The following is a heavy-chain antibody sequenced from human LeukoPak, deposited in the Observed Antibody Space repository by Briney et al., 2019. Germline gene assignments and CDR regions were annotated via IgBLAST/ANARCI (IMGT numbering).Heavy chain of an antibody. CDR2: ISGSGDYS. V-gene: IGHV3-23*01. CDR1: GFTFSNYV. J-gene: IGHJ5*02. D-gene: IGHD4-17*01. CDR3: AKDFSAGGNYGYGRLDP. Sequence: GGSLRLSCAASGFTFSNYVMNWVRQAPGKGLEWVSAISGSGDYSSSADSVKGRFTISRDNSENTLYLQMNSLRAEDTAVYYCAKDFSAGGNYGYGRLDPRGQGTLVTVSS.